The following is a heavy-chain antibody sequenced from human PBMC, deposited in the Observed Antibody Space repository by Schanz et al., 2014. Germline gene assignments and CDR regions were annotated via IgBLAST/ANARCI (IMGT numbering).Heavy chain of an antibody. CDR1: GYTFTSYY. CDR3: ARDGEAAAACDY. Sequence: QVQLVQSGAEVQKPGASVKVSCKASGYTFTSYYMHWVRQGPGQGLEWMGIINTSGGSTSYAQKYQGRVTMTSDTSTSTVYMELSSMRSEDTAVYYCARDGEAAAACDYWGQGTLVTVSS. V-gene: IGHV1-46*03. CDR2: INTSGGST. D-gene: IGHD6-13*01. J-gene: IGHJ4*02.